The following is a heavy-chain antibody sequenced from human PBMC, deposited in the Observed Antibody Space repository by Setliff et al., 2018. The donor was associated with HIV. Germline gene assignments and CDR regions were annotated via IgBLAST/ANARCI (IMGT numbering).Heavy chain of an antibody. D-gene: IGHD2-15*01. J-gene: IGHJ4*01. V-gene: IGHV1-8*01. CDR2: MSPKSGNT. CDR3: ARVGSYWTQFDY. Sequence: ASVKVSCKASGYNFTSHDINWVRQAPGQGLEWMGWMSPKSGNTGYARKFQGRVTMTRKTSISTAYMELRSLRSDDTAVYYCARVGSYWTQFDYWGQGTLVTVSS. CDR1: GYNFTSHD.